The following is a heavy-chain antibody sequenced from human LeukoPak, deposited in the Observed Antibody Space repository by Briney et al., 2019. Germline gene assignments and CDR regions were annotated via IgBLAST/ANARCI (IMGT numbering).Heavy chain of an antibody. CDR3: GRGDETAILDY. V-gene: IGHV3-21*01. Sequence: GGSLRLSCAAPGFTFSAYSMNWVRQAPGKGLEWVSSSSSRRSDIYYADSVKGRFTISRDNAKRSLYLQMNSLRAEDTAVYYCGRGDETAILDYWGQGTLVTVSS. CDR2: SSSRRSDI. J-gene: IGHJ4*02. CDR1: GFTFSAYS. D-gene: IGHD5-18*01.